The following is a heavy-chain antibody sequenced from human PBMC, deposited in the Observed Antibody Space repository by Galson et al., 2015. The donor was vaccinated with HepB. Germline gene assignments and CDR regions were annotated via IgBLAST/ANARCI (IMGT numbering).Heavy chain of an antibody. V-gene: IGHV3-9*01. J-gene: IGHJ6*03. CDR3: AKSISPDYYYYYMDV. CDR1: GFTFDDYA. D-gene: IGHD3-3*02. CDR2: ISWNSGSI. Sequence: SLRLSCAASGFTFDDYAMHWVRQAPGKGLEWVSGISWNSGSIGYADSVKGRFTISRDNAKNSLYLQMNSLRAEDTALYYCAKSISPDYYYYYMDVWGKGTTVTVSS.